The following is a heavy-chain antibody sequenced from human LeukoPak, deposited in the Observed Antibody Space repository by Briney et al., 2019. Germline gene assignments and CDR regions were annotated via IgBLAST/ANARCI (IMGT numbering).Heavy chain of an antibody. V-gene: IGHV3-11*03. CDR3: ATPPIAAAGGKAFDY. Sequence: GGSLRLSCAASGFTFSDYYMSWIRQAPGKGLEWVSYISSSSSYTNYADSVKGRFTISRDNAKNSLYLQMNSLRAEDTAVYYCATPPIAAAGGKAFDYWGQGTLVTVPS. CDR1: GFTFSDYY. D-gene: IGHD6-13*01. J-gene: IGHJ4*02. CDR2: ISSSSSYT.